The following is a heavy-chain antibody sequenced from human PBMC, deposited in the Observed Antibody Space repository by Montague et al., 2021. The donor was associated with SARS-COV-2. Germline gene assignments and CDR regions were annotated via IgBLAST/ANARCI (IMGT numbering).Heavy chain of an antibody. CDR3: ARMGWLRGWFDP. CDR1: GYSISSGYY. Sequence: SETLSLTCTVSGYSISSGYYWGWIRQPPGKGPEWIGSIYHSGSTNYNPSLKSRVTISVDTSKNQFSLKLSSVTAADTAVYYCARMGWLRGWFDPWGQGTLVTVSS. J-gene: IGHJ5*02. CDR2: IYHSGST. D-gene: IGHD5-12*01. V-gene: IGHV4-38-2*02.